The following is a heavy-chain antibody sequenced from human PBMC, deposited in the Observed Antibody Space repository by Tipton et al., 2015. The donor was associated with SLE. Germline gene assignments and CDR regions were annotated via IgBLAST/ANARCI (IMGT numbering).Heavy chain of an antibody. V-gene: IGHV3-21*03. Sequence: GSLRLSCAASGFTFSTYSMNWVRQAPGKGLEWVSSITSSSSYIFYADSVKGRFTISRDNAKNSLYLQMDTLRAEDTAVYYCARELVEHSSSFNWCDPWGQGTLVTVSS. CDR1: GFTFSTYS. CDR2: ITSSSSYI. D-gene: IGHD6-6*01. CDR3: ARELVEHSSSFNWCDP. J-gene: IGHJ5*02.